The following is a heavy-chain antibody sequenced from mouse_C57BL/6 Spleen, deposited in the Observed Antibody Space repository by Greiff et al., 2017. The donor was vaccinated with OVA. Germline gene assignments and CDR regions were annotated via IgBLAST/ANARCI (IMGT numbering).Heavy chain of an antibody. V-gene: IGHV5-4*01. CDR1: GFTFSSYA. J-gene: IGHJ3*01. CDR3: AREPYYYGSSPWFAY. Sequence: EVQLQQSGGGLVKPGGSLKLSCAASGFTFSSYAMSWVRQTPEKRLEWVATISDGGSYTYYPDNVKGRFTIARDNAKNNLYLQMSHLKSEDTAMYYCAREPYYYGSSPWFAYWGQGTLVTVSA. CDR2: ISDGGSYT. D-gene: IGHD1-1*01.